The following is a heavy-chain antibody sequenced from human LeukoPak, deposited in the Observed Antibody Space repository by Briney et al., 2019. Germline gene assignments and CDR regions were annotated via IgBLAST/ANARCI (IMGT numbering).Heavy chain of an antibody. D-gene: IGHD2-8*01. CDR3: ARQGRYCSNGLCFTYFFDY. CDR1: GGSISSSSLY. Sequence: PSETLSLTCTVSGGSISSSSLYSGWIRQPPGKGLERPGSVYCSGPTYYTPSLKSRLTISVDTSKTHFYLNLSSVTAADTAVYYCARQGRYCSNGLCFTYFFDYWGQGTLVTVSS. CDR2: VYCSGPT. J-gene: IGHJ4*02. V-gene: IGHV4-39*01.